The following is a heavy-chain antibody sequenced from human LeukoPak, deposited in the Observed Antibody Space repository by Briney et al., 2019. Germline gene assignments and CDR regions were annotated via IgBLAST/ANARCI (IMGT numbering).Heavy chain of an antibody. D-gene: IGHD4-17*01. V-gene: IGHV1-18*01. CDR2: ISAYNGDT. CDR1: DYTFTSYG. CDR3: ARDNGDPSYAFDI. J-gene: IGHJ3*02. Sequence: GSVKVSCKASDYTFTSYGLSWVRQAPGRGLEWMGWISAYNGDTNYAQKFQGRVTMTTDTSTTTAYMELRSLRSDDTAVYYCARDNGDPSYAFDIWGQGTMVTVSS.